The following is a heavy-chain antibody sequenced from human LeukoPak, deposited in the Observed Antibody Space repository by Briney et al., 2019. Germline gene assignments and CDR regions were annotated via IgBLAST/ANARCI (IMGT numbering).Heavy chain of an antibody. D-gene: IGHD3-3*01. CDR2: ISGSGGST. V-gene: IGHV3-23*01. CDR1: GFTFSSYA. Sequence: PGGSLRLSCAASGFTFSSYAMSWVRQAPGKGLEWVSAISGSGGSTYYADSVKGRFTISRDNSKNTLYLQMNSLRAEDTAVYYCAKDHVTLFTYDFWSGYYSTGDYWGQGTLVTVSS. CDR3: AKDHVTLFTYDFWSGYYSTGDY. J-gene: IGHJ4*02.